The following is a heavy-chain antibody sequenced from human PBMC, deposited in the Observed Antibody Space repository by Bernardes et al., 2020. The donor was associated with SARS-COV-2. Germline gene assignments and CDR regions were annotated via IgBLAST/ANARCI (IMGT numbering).Heavy chain of an antibody. CDR2: ISSSSSYT. J-gene: IGHJ3*02. V-gene: IGHV3-11*03. Sequence: GGSLRLSCAASGFTFSDYYMSWIRQAPGKGLEWVSYISSSSSYTNYADSVKGRFTISRDNAKNSLYLQMNSLRAEDTAVYYCASLGLPNWNDGDRIWGQGTMVTVSS. CDR1: GFTFSDYY. D-gene: IGHD1-1*01. CDR3: ASLGLPNWNDGDRI.